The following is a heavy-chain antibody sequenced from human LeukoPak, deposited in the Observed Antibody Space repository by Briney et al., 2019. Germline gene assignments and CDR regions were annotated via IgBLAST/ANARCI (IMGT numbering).Heavy chain of an antibody. V-gene: IGHV3-48*04. CDR3: ARDKYYYDSSGYYAIDY. CDR1: GFTFSSYS. CDR2: ISSSSSTI. J-gene: IGHJ4*02. Sequence: GGSLRLSCAASGFTFSSYSMNWVRQAPGKGLEWVSYISSSSSTIYYADSAKGRFTISRDNAKNSLYLQMNSLRAEDRAVYYCARDKYYYDSSGYYAIDYWGQGTLVTVSS. D-gene: IGHD3-22*01.